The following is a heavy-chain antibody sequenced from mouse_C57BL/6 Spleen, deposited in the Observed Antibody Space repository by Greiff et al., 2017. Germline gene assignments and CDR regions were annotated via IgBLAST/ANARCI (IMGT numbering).Heavy chain of an antibody. D-gene: IGHD1-1*01. V-gene: IGHV1-66*01. CDR2: IYPGSGNT. Sequence: QVQLQQSGPELVKPGASVKISCKASGYSFTSYYIHWVKQRPGQGLEWIGWIYPGSGNTKYNEKFKGQATLTADTSSSTAYMQLSSLTSEDSAVYYGATREPDYYGREGWYFDVWGTGTTVTVSS. CDR3: ATREPDYYGREGWYFDV. CDR1: GYSFTSYY. J-gene: IGHJ1*03.